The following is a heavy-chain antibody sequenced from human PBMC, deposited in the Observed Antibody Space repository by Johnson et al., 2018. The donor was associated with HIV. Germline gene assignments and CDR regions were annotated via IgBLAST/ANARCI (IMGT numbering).Heavy chain of an antibody. CDR2: ISSGGSTI. Sequence: QVQLVESGGGLVKPGGSLRLSCAASGFTFSDYYMSWIRQAPGKGLEWVSYISSGGSTIYYAASVKGRFIISRDNAKKSLYLQMNSLRAEDTAVYYCATRDPTYRPGAFDLWGQGTMVTVSS. CDR1: GFTFSDYY. V-gene: IGHV3-11*04. CDR3: ATRDPTYRPGAFDL. J-gene: IGHJ3*01. D-gene: IGHD1-14*01.